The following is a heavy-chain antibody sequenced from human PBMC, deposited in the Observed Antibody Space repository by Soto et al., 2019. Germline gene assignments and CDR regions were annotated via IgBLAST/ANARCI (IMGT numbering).Heavy chain of an antibody. CDR2: INAGNGNT. D-gene: IGHD1-26*01. Sequence: GASVKVSCKASGYTFTSYAMHWVRQAPGQRLEWMGWINAGNGNTKYSQKFQGRVTITRDTSASTAYMELSSLRSEDTAVYYCARDSIGATTGYDYWGQGTLVTVSS. J-gene: IGHJ4*02. CDR3: ARDSIGATTGYDY. V-gene: IGHV1-3*01. CDR1: GYTFTSYA.